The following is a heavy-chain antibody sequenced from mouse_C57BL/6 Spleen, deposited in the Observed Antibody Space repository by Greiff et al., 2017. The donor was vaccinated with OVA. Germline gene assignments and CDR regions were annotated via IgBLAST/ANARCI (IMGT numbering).Heavy chain of an antibody. CDR3: ARHQGDY. Sequence: EVKLQESGGDLVKPGGSLKLSCAASGFTFSSYGMSWVRQTPDKRLEWVATISSGGSYTYYPDSVKGRFTISRDNAKNTLYLQMSSLKSEDTAMYYCARHQGDYWGQGTSVTVSS. CDR1: GFTFSSYG. V-gene: IGHV5-6*01. CDR2: ISSGGSYT. D-gene: IGHD3-2*02. J-gene: IGHJ4*01.